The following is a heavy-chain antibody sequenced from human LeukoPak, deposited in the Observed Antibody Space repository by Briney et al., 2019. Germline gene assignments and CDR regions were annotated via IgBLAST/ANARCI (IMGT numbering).Heavy chain of an antibody. Sequence: GGSLRLSCAASKFTFSHYGMHWVRQAPGKGLQWVAVIWSDGSNQYYADSVKGRFTISRDNSNNMVYLQMNSLRADDTGVYYCAKDAQRGFDYSNSLEYWGQGALASVSS. CDR2: IWSDGSNQ. CDR3: AKDAQRGFDYSNSLEY. J-gene: IGHJ4*02. D-gene: IGHD4-11*01. V-gene: IGHV3-33*06. CDR1: KFTFSHYG.